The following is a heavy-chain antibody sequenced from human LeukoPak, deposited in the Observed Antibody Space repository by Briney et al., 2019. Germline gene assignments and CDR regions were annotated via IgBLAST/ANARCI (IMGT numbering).Heavy chain of an antibody. CDR2: ISDSGGST. CDR3: VRGYSFGPYGMDV. J-gene: IGHJ6*02. Sequence: GGTLRLSCSASGFPFSSYAMHWVRQAPGKALEYVSAISDSGGSTYYADSVKGRFTISRDNSKNTLYLQMSSLRAEDTAVYFCVRGYSFGPYGMDVWGQGTTVTVSS. V-gene: IGHV3-64D*09. CDR1: GFPFSSYA. D-gene: IGHD2-15*01.